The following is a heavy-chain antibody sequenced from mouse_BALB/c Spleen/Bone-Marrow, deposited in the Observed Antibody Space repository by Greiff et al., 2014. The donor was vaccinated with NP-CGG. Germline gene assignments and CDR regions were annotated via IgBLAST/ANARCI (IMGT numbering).Heavy chain of an antibody. CDR2: IYPGGDST. D-gene: IGHD4-1*01. Sequence: QVQLQQSGAELVKPGTSVKMSCKASGYTFTSYWMHWVKQRPGQGLEWIGDIYPGGDSTNYNEKFKSKATLTVDTSSSTAYMQLSSLTSEDSAVYYCAREKDWVFDYWGQGTTLTVSS. V-gene: IGHV1-55*01. CDR3: AREKDWVFDY. J-gene: IGHJ2*01. CDR1: GYTFTSYW.